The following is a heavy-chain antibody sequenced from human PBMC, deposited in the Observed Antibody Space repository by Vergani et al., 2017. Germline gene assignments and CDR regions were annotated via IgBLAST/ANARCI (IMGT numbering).Heavy chain of an antibody. CDR2: IGTAGDT. V-gene: IGHV3-13*01. D-gene: IGHD1-26*01. J-gene: IGHJ6*03. CDR3: ARVESGSQYYYYYYYMDV. CDR1: GFTFSSYD. Sequence: EVQLVESGGGLVQPGGSLRLSCAASGFTFSSYDMHWVRQATGKGLEWVSAIGTAGDTYYPGSVKGRFTISRENAKNSLYLQMNSLRAGDTAVYYCARVESGSQYYYYYYYMDVWGKGTTVTVSS.